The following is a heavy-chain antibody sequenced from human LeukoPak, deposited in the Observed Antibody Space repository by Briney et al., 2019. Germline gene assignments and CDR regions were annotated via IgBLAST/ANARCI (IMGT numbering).Heavy chain of an antibody. J-gene: IGHJ6*03. CDR2: IKPDEGEK. CDR3: ARDPYSGTYGNTYYYYMDV. Sequence: GGSLRLSCAASGFTFSSDWMIWVRQPPGKGLEWVANIKPDEGEKYYVDSVKGRFTVSRDNAKNSLYLQMNSLRVEDTAVYYCARDPYSGTYGNTYYYYMDVWGKGTTVTISS. D-gene: IGHD1-26*01. CDR1: GFTFSSDW. V-gene: IGHV3-7*01.